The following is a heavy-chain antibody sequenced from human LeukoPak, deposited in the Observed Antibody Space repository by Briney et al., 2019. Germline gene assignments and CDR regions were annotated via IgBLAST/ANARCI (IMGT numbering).Heavy chain of an antibody. J-gene: IGHJ6*03. CDR1: GFTFSSYA. D-gene: IGHD3-22*01. CDR3: ARDFSSGHMDV. V-gene: IGHV3-21*01. Sequence: GGSLRLSCAASGFTFSSYAMSWVRQAPGKGLEWVSSISSSSSYIYYADSVKGRFTISRDNAKNSLYLQMNSLRAEDTAVYYCARDFSSGHMDVWGKGTTVTVSS. CDR2: ISSSSSYI.